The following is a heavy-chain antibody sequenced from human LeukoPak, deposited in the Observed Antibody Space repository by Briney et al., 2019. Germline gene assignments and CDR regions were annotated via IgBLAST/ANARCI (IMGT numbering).Heavy chain of an antibody. Sequence: SETLSLTCTVSGGSISSGSYYWSWIRQPAGKGLEWIGRIYTSGSTNYNPSLKSRVTISVDTSKNQFSLKLSSVTAADTAVYYCARSPTYYYGSGSYYNYYYYYMDVWGKGTTVTISS. CDR2: IYTSGST. J-gene: IGHJ6*03. CDR3: ARSPTYYYGSGSYYNYYYYYMDV. D-gene: IGHD3-10*01. V-gene: IGHV4-61*02. CDR1: GGSISSGSYY.